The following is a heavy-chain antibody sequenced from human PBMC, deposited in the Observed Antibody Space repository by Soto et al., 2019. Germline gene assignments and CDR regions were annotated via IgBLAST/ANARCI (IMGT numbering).Heavy chain of an antibody. CDR1: GGSFSGYY. CDR2: IDHSGSI. J-gene: IGHJ4*02. Sequence: QVQLQQWGAGLLKPSETLSLTCAVYGGSFSGYYWTWIRQPPGKGLEWIGEIDHSGSINHNPSLKSRVTASVDTSKNPFSLRLNSVTAADTAVYYCARGGPGYYGSGSYYPRWGQGTLVTVSS. CDR3: ARGGPGYYGSGSYYPR. V-gene: IGHV4-34*02. D-gene: IGHD3-10*01.